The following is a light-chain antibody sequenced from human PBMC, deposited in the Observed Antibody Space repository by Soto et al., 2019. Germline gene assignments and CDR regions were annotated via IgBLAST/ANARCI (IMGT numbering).Light chain of an antibody. V-gene: IGLV2-14*01. CDR3: CSYTVSTTYV. J-gene: IGLJ1*01. CDR2: EVS. Sequence: QSVLTQPASVAGSPGQSITISCTGSSSDVGSSDYVSWYQHHPGKAPKLLIDEVSHRPSGISDRFSGSKSGNTASLTISWLQAEDEADYYCCSYTVSTTYVFGPGTKVTVL. CDR1: SSDVGSSDY.